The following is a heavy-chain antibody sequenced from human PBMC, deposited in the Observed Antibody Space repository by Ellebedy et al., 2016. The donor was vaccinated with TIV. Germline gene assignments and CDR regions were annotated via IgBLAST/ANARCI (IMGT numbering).Heavy chain of an antibody. CDR2: IYYTGST. Sequence: MPSETLSLTCTVSCGSISSSSYYWGWIRQPPGKGLEWIGSIYYTGSTYYKPPLKSRVSISVDTSKNQFSLKLSSCARMRYCGGACWYLDYWGQGTLVTVSS. CDR3: WYLDY. CDR1: CGSISSSSYY. D-gene: IGHD2-21*02. J-gene: IGHJ4*02. V-gene: IGHV4-39*01.